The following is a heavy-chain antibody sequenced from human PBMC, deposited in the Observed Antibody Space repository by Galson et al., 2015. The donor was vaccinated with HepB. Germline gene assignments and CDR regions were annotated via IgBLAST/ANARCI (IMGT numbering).Heavy chain of an antibody. CDR3: AKYISSSLYYYMDV. Sequence: SLRLSCAASGFTFSSYAMSWVRQAPGKGLEWVSAISGSGGSTYYADSVKGRFTISRDNSKNTLYLQMNSLRAEDTAVYYCAKYISSSLYYYMDVWGKGTTVTVSS. CDR2: ISGSGGST. CDR1: GFTFSSYA. D-gene: IGHD6-6*01. J-gene: IGHJ6*03. V-gene: IGHV3-23*01.